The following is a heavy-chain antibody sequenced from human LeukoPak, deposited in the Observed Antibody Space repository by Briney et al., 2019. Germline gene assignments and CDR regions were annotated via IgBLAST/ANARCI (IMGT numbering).Heavy chain of an antibody. D-gene: IGHD3-9*01. CDR3: AKGTLTGYYLDY. V-gene: IGHV3-23*01. J-gene: IGHJ4*02. CDR1: GFPYSTYA. Sequence: VRSMRLSCAASGFPYSTYAMSWVRQAPGKGLEWVSAVSAGGGTTDYADSVKGRLTISRDNSKNTLYLQMNSLRAEDTAIYYCAKGTLTGYYLDYWGQGTLVTVSS. CDR2: VSAGGGTT.